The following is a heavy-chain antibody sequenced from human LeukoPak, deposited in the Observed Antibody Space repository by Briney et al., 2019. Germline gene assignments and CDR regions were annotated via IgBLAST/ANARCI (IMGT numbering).Heavy chain of an antibody. CDR2: INQDGSEK. CDR1: GFTFSRYW. V-gene: IGHV3-7*01. Sequence: GGSLRFSCAGSGFTFSRYWLTWVRQAPGKGLEWVANINQDGSEKYYVDSVKGRFTISRDNAKNSLSLQMNGLRGEDTAVYYCARDETWGQGTLVIVSS. J-gene: IGHJ4*02. CDR3: ARDET.